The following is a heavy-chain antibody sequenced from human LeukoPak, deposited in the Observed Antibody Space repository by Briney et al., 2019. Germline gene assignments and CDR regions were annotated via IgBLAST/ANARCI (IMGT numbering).Heavy chain of an antibody. J-gene: IGHJ4*02. CDR2: FSGSGGST. D-gene: IGHD3-16*01. CDR1: GFTFSSYA. Sequence: GGSLRLSCAASGFTFSSYAMSWVRQAPGKGLECISGFSGSGGSTYYADSVKGRFTISRDNSKFTLYLQMNSLRAEDTAVYYCAKFWGGLDYWGQGTLVTVSS. V-gene: IGHV3-23*01. CDR3: AKFWGGLDY.